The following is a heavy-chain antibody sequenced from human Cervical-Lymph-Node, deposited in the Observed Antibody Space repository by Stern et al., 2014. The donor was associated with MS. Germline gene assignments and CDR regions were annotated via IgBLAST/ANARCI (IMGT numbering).Heavy chain of an antibody. CDR1: GFTFSNFA. J-gene: IGHJ4*02. CDR3: ARDFGY. Sequence: QEHLMESGGGVVQPGRSLRLSCAVSGFTFSNFAMNWLRQSPVKGLEWVAAISTDGSAQNYADSVKGRFTISRDNSKNTMYLEMNSLRTEDTGVYYCARDFGYWGQGTLVTVSS. CDR2: ISTDGSAQ. V-gene: IGHV3-30-3*01.